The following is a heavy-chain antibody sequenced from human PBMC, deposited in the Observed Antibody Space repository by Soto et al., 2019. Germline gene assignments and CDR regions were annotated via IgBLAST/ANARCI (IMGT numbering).Heavy chain of an antibody. CDR1: GYTFTSNG. CDR3: AGGSSGGWFDP. CDR2: INAGNGNT. V-gene: IGHV1-3*05. D-gene: IGHD6-19*01. Sequence: QVQLVQSGAEEKKPGASVKVSCKASGYTFTSNGVHWVRQAPGQRLEWMGWINAGNGNTENSQKFQGRVTITGDTSASTAYMELGSLRSEDTAVYYCAGGSSGGWFDPWGQGTLVTVSS. J-gene: IGHJ5*02.